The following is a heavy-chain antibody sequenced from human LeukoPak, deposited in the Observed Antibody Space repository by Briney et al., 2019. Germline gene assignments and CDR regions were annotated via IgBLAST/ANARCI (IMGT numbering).Heavy chain of an antibody. D-gene: IGHD1-14*01. V-gene: IGHV1-8*01. CDR1: GYTFTTYD. CDR3: ARGPPEHPQGY. Sequence: ASVKVSCKASGYTFTTYDINWVRQATGQGLERMGWMNPNSGNTDYAQKFQGRVTMTRNTSITTAFMELNNLRSEDTAVYYCARGPPEHPQGYWGQGTLVTVSS. CDR2: MNPNSGNT. J-gene: IGHJ4*02.